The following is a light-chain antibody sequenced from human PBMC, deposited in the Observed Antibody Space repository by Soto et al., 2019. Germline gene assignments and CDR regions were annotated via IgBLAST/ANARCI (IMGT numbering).Light chain of an antibody. CDR1: QSVSSY. CDR2: AAS. CDR3: QHYNSYSEA. Sequence: EIVLTQSPATLSLSPGEGATLSCRASQSVSSYLAWYQQKPGQAPRLLIYAASTRATGIADRFSGGGSGTDFTLTISSLQPDDFATYYCQHYNSYSEAFGQGTRLEI. V-gene: IGKV3-11*01. J-gene: IGKJ5*01.